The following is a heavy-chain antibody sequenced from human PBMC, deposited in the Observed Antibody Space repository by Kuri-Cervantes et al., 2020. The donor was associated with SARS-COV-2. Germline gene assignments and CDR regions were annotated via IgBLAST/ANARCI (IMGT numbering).Heavy chain of an antibody. J-gene: IGHJ3*02. CDR2: TKQDGSEK. CDR1: GFTFSSYW. D-gene: IGHD5-24*01. CDR3: AREEWLHIHDAFDI. V-gene: IGHV3-7*04. Sequence: GGSLRLSCAASGFTFSSYWMSWVRQAPGRGLEWVANTKQDGSEKYYVDSVKGRFTISRDNAKNSLYLQMNSLRAEDTAVYYCAREEWLHIHDAFDIWGQGTMVTVSS.